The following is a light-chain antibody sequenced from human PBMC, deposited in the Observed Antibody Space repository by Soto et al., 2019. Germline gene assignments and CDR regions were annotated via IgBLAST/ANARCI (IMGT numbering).Light chain of an antibody. CDR2: GAS. CDR3: QQYGSSQA. Sequence: EIVLTQSPGTLSLSPGERATLSCGASQSVRSSYLAWYQQKPGHAPRLLIYGASSRATGIPDRFSGSGSGTDFTLTISRLEPEDSAVYYCQQYGSSQAFGQGTKVDIK. J-gene: IGKJ1*01. CDR1: QSVRSSY. V-gene: IGKV3-20*01.